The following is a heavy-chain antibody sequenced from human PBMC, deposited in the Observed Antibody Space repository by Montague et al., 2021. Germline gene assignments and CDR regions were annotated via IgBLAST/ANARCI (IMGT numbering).Heavy chain of an antibody. CDR2: IHYNGST. V-gene: IGHV4-59*01. Sequence: SETRALTCTVSGGSISSNYWSWIWQPPGKGLEWIGCIHYNGSTNYYPYLKSRISMSLDMYKYQNYLKLNSVTAADTAVYYCARGENHRMAAAGTSQFWYYDDCYLDVWGEGTTVTVSS. CDR3: ARGENHRMAAAGTSQFWYYDDCYLDV. D-gene: IGHD6-13*01. CDR1: GGSISSNY. J-gene: IGHJ6*03.